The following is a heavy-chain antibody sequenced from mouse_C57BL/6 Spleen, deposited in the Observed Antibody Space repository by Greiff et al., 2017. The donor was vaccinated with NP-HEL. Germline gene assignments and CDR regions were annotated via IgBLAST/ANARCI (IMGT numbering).Heavy chain of an antibody. CDR2: ISSGSSTI. CDR3: ARSGVGRQYFDY. CDR1: GFTFSDYG. D-gene: IGHD4-1*01. V-gene: IGHV5-17*01. J-gene: IGHJ2*01. Sequence: EVHLVESGGGLVKPGGSLKLSCAASGFTFSDYGMHWVRQAPEKGLEWVAYISSGSSTIYYADTVKGRFTISRDNAKNTLFLQMTSLRSEDTAMYYCARSGVGRQYFDYWGQGTTLTVSS.